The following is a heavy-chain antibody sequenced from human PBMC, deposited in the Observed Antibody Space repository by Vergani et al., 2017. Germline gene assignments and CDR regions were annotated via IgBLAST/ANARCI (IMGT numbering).Heavy chain of an antibody. V-gene: IGHV3-43D*03. CDR2: ISWDGGST. Sequence: EVQLVESGGVVVQPGGSLRLSCAASGFTFVDYAMHWVRQPPGKGLEWVSLISWDGGSTYYADSVKGRFTISRENSKNSLYLQMNSLRAEDTALYYCAKAERGLYGPLDYWGQGTLVTVSS. J-gene: IGHJ4*02. CDR3: AKAERGLYGPLDY. D-gene: IGHD4-17*01. CDR1: GFTFVDYA.